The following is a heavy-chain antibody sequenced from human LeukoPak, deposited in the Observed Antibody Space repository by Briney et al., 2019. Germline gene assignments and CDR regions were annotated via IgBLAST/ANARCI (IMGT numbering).Heavy chain of an antibody. D-gene: IGHD3-22*01. J-gene: IGHJ4*02. Sequence: GASVKVSCKASGYTFTGYYMHWVRQAPGQGLEWMGWINPNSGGTNYAQKFQGRVTMTRDTSISTAYMELSRLRSDDTAVYYCARDRIRTRITMIVGDYFDYWGQGTLVTVSS. CDR1: GYTFTGYY. CDR2: INPNSGGT. CDR3: ARDRIRTRITMIVGDYFDY. V-gene: IGHV1-2*02.